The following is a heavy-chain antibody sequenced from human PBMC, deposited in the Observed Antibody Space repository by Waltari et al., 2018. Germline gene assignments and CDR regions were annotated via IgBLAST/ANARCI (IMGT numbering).Heavy chain of an antibody. Sequence: QITFKASGPTLVKPTQTLTPTCTFSGFSLSTSGVGVGGRRQPPGQALEWLALIYWNDDKRYSPSMKSRLTITKDTSKNQVVLTMTNMDPVDTATYYCALVEPRRRGEWLQAVGAFDIWGQGTMVTVSS. J-gene: IGHJ3*02. V-gene: IGHV2-5*01. D-gene: IGHD5-12*01. CDR1: GFSLSTSGVG. CDR2: IYWNDDK. CDR3: ALVEPRRRGEWLQAVGAFDI.